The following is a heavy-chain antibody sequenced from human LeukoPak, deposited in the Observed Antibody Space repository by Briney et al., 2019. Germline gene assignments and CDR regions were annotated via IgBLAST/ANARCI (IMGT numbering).Heavy chain of an antibody. V-gene: IGHV4-59*08. J-gene: IGHJ5*02. Sequence: SETLSLTCTVSGGSISSYYWSWIRQPPGKGLEWIGYIYYSGSTNYNPSLKSRVTISVDTPKNQFSLKLSSVTAADTAVYYCARSELGWFDPWGQGTLVTVSS. CDR1: GGSISSYY. CDR3: ARSELGWFDP. D-gene: IGHD2/OR15-2a*01. CDR2: IYYSGST.